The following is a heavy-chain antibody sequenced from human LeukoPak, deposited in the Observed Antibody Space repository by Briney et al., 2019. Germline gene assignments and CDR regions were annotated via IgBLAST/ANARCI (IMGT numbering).Heavy chain of an antibody. J-gene: IGHJ5*02. Sequence: PGGSLRLSCPASGFTFSSYSMNWVRQAPGKGLEWVSYISSSSSTIYYADSVKGRFTISRDNAKNALYLQMNSLRAEDTAVYYCAREPYYYGSGSHMGNWFDPWGQGTLVTVSS. CDR3: AREPYYYGSGSHMGNWFDP. D-gene: IGHD3-10*01. CDR2: ISSSSSTI. CDR1: GFTFSSYS. V-gene: IGHV3-48*01.